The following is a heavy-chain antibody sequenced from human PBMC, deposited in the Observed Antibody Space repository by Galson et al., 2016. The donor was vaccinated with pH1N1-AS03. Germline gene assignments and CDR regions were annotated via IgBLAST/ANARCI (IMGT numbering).Heavy chain of an antibody. J-gene: IGHJ3*02. CDR2: TYWGSKCYI. CDR3: ARGRYSGFDI. Sequence: CAISGDRVSSNLNAWRWMRHSPSRGLEWLGRTYWGSKCYIDYALSFKSRITINPYTYKNQFSLQLTSVIPDDTAVYYCARGRYSGFDIWGQGAKVTVSS. D-gene: IGHD2-15*01. CDR1: GDRVSSNLNA. V-gene: IGHV6-1*01.